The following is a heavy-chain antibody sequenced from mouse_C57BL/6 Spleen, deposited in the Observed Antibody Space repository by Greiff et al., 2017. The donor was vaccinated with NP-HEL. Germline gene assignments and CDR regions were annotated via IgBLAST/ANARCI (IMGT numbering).Heavy chain of an antibody. J-gene: IGHJ3*01. CDR1: GYTFTSYW. CDR3: VRRGFAY. V-gene: IGHV1-69*01. CDR2: IDPSDSYT. Sequence: QVQLQQSGAELVMPGASVKLSCKASGYTFTSYWMHWVKQRPGQGLEWIGEIDPSDSYTNYNQKFKGKSTLTVDKSSSTAYMQLSSLTSEDSAVYYCVRRGFAYWGQGTLVTVSA.